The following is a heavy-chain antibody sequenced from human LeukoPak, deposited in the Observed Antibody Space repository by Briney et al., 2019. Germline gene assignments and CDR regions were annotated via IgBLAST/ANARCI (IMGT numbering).Heavy chain of an antibody. CDR1: GYTFTDYY. V-gene: IGHV1-2*02. Sequence: GASVNVSCKASGYTFTDYYMHWVRQAPGQGLEWMGWINPNSGGTNYAQRFQGRVTMTRDTSISTAYMELSRLRSDDTAVYYCVRDPIGKSNTDFDYWGQGTLVTVSS. CDR3: VRDPIGKSNTDFDY. J-gene: IGHJ4*02. D-gene: IGHD1-26*01. CDR2: INPNSGGT.